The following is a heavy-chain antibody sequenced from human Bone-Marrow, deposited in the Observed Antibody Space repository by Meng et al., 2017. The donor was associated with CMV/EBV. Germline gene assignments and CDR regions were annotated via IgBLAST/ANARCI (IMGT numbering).Heavy chain of an antibody. CDR3: ARDNLCGGDCLGDNWFDP. Sequence: GSLRLSCTVSGGSISSSSYYWGWIRQPPGKGLEWIGSIYYSGSTYYNPSLKSRVTISVDTSKNQFSLKLSSVTAADTAVYYCARDNLCGGDCLGDNWFDPWGQGTLV. CDR2: IYYSGST. J-gene: IGHJ5*02. V-gene: IGHV4-39*07. CDR1: GGSISSSSYY. D-gene: IGHD2-21*01.